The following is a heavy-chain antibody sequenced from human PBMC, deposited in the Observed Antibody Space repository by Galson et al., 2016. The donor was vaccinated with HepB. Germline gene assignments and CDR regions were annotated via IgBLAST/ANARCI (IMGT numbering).Heavy chain of an antibody. D-gene: IGHD5/OR15-5a*01. CDR3: ARSGLVSTIGGYFFDY. CDR1: GYNFANYY. Sequence: QSGAEVKKPGESLRISCKGSGYNFANYYISWVRQVPGKGLEWMGRIDPGDSYTNYRPSFQGLVTISADTSLSTTYLHWSSLKASDTAIYYCARSGLVSTIGGYFFDYWGQGALVTVSP. CDR2: IDPGDSYT. J-gene: IGHJ4*02. V-gene: IGHV5-10-1*01.